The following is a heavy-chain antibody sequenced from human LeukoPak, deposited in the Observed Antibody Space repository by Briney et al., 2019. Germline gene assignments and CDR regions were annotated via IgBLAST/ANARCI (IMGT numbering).Heavy chain of an antibody. CDR1: GYTFTNYY. V-gene: IGHV1-46*01. CDR3: AREGPSTYHFDF. Sequence: ASVKVSCKSSGYTFTNYYIHWERQAPGQGLEWLGIINPGGGSTTYAQKFRVRVTMTSDTSTSTVFMELSSLRSEDTAIYYCAREGPSTYHFDFWGQGTLVTVSS. J-gene: IGHJ4*02. CDR2: INPGGGST.